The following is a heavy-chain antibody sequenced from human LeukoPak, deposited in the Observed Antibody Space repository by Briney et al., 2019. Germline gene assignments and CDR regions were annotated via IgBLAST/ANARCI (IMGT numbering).Heavy chain of an antibody. CDR2: IDYSGST. D-gene: IGHD5-12*01. J-gene: IGHJ2*01. Sequence: SETLSLTCTVSGGSISSGGYYWSWIRQHPGKGLEWLGYIDYSGSTYYNPSLKSRVSISVETSKNQFSLKLSSVTAADTAMYYCASRRPGSGYDFWYFGLWGRGTLVTVSS. CDR3: ASRRPGSGYDFWYFGL. CDR1: GGSISSGGYY. V-gene: IGHV4-31*03.